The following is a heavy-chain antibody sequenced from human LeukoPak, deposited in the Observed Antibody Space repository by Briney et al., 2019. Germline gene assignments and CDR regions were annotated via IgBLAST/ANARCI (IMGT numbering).Heavy chain of an antibody. CDR3: TRRLDD. Sequence: GGSLRLSCATSGFTFSSNWMSWVRHVPGRGLDWVANIKPDGSAEYYAASVKGRFTVSRDNAQNSLYLQMNGLRVEDTAVYYCTRRLDDWGQGTLVTVSS. V-gene: IGHV3-7*01. D-gene: IGHD3-16*01. J-gene: IGHJ4*02. CDR2: IKPDGSAE. CDR1: GFTFSSNW.